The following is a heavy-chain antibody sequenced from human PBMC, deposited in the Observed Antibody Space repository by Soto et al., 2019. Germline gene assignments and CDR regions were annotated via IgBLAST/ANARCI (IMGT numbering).Heavy chain of an antibody. CDR2: LYSGGAT. CDR3: VRGRYGSEIH. Sequence: GGSLRLSCAASGFTFSSYWMFWVRQAPGKGLVWVSLLYSGGATHYAASVKGRFTISSHSSQNTLFLQMNSLRTEDTATYYCVRGRYGSEIHWGQGTKVTVPQ. J-gene: IGHJ4*02. V-gene: IGHV3-53*04. D-gene: IGHD3-10*01. CDR1: GFTFSSYW.